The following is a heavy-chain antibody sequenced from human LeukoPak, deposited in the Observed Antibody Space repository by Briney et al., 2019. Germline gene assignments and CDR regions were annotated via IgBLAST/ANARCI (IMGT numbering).Heavy chain of an antibody. D-gene: IGHD1-26*01. V-gene: IGHV4-59*01. CDR2: IYYSGST. J-gene: IGHJ5*02. Sequence: PSETLSLTCTVSGGSISSYYWSWIRQPPGKGLEWIGYIYYSGSTNYNPSLMSRVTISVDTSKNQFSLKLSSVTAADTAVYYCARGGSYYWFDPWGQGTLVTVSS. CDR3: ARGGSYYWFDP. CDR1: GGSISSYY.